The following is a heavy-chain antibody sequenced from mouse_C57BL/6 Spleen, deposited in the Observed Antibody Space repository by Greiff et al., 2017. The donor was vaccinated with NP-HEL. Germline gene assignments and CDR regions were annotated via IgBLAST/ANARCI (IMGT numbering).Heavy chain of an antibody. D-gene: IGHD4-1*01. CDR2: IYPGDGDT. CDR3: ARQELGRFAY. V-gene: IGHV1-82*01. Sequence: LVESGPELVKPGASVKISCKASGYAFSSSWMNWVKQRPGKGLEWIGRIYPGDGDTNYNGKFKGKATLTVDKPSSTAYMQLSSLTSEDSAVYYCARQELGRFAYWGQGTLVTVSA. J-gene: IGHJ3*01. CDR1: GYAFSSSW.